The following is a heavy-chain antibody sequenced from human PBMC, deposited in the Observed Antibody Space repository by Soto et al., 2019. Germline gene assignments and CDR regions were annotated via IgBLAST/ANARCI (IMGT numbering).Heavy chain of an antibody. CDR3: ARVVATVAGPYGMDV. CDR2: ISAYNGNT. Sequence: QVQLVQSGAEVKKPGASVKVSCRASGYTFTSYVISWVRQAPAQGLEWMGWISAYNGNTNFAQKLQGRVTMTTDKSTSTAYMELRSLGSDDTAVYYCARVVATVAGPYGMDVWGQGTTVTVSS. D-gene: IGHD6-19*01. V-gene: IGHV1-18*01. CDR1: GYTFTSYV. J-gene: IGHJ6*02.